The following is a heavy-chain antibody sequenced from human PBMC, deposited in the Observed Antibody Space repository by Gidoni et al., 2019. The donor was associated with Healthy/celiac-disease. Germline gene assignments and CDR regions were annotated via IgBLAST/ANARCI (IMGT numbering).Heavy chain of an antibody. D-gene: IGHD3-10*01. V-gene: IGHV3-33*01. CDR3: ARDGITMVRGVIPPSYYYYYYMDV. J-gene: IGHJ6*03. Sequence: QVQLVESGGGVVQPGSSLRLSCAASGFTFSSYGLHWVRQAPGKGLAWVAVIWYDGSNKYYADSVKGRLTISRDNSKNTLYLQMNSLRAEDTAVYYCARDGITMVRGVIPPSYYYYYYMDVWGKGTTVTVSS. CDR2: IWYDGSNK. CDR1: GFTFSSYG.